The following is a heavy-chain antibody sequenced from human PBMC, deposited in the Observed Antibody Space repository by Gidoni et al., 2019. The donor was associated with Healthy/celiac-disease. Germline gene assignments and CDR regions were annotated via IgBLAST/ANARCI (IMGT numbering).Heavy chain of an antibody. CDR3: ARVRTNCSGGSCYSGNFDY. J-gene: IGHJ4*02. CDR1: GGSISSGDYY. CDR2: IYYSGST. Sequence: QVQLQESGPGLVKPSQTLSLTCTVSGGSISSGDYYWSWIRQPPGKGLEWIGYIYYSGSTYYNPSLKSRVTISVDTSKNQFSLKLSSVTAADTAVYYCARVRTNCSGGSCYSGNFDYWGQGTLVTVSS. D-gene: IGHD2-15*01. V-gene: IGHV4-30-4*01.